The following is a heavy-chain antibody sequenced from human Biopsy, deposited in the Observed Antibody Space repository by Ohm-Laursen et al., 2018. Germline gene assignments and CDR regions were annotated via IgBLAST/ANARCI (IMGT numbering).Heavy chain of an antibody. D-gene: IGHD4-17*01. CDR1: GVTLSGYA. J-gene: IGHJ4*02. Sequence: SLRLSCTASGVTLSGYAMNWVRQAPGKGLEWVSSITGDGNYINYADSVRGRFTISRDNSKNSVYLVMSSLRAEDTAVYFCATAAYAPPYFDLWGRGTVVTVSS. CDR2: ITGDGNYI. CDR3: ATAAYAPPYFDL. V-gene: IGHV3-21*06.